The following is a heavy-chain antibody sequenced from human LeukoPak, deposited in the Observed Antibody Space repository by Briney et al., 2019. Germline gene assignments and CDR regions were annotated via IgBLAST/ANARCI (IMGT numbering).Heavy chain of an antibody. V-gene: IGHV1-69*13. CDR2: IIPIFGTA. D-gene: IGHD5-18*01. CDR3: ARGGGYSYGGDDAFDI. J-gene: IGHJ3*02. CDR1: GGTFSSYA. Sequence: GASVKVSCKASGGTFSSYAISWVRQAPGQGLEWMGGIIPIFGTANYAQKFQGRVTITADESTSTAYMELSSLRSEDTAVHYCARGGGYSYGGDDAFDIWGQGTMVTVSS.